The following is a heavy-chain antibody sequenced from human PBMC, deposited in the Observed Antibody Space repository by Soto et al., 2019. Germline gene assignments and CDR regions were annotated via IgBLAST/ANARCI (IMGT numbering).Heavy chain of an antibody. CDR3: ARDRYYYDSSGYGRYFDY. D-gene: IGHD3-22*01. CDR2: IYYSGST. V-gene: IGHV4-31*03. J-gene: IGHJ4*02. CDR1: GGSISSGGYY. Sequence: SETLSLTCTVSGGSISSGGYYWSWIRQHPGKGLEWIGYIYYSGSTYYNPSLKSRVTISVDTSKNQFSLKLSSVTAADTAVYYCARDRYYYDSSGYGRYFDYWGQGTMVTVYS.